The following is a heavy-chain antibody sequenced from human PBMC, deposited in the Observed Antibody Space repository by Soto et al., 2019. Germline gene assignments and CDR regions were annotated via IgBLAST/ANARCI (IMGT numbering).Heavy chain of an antibody. J-gene: IGHJ4*01. D-gene: IGHD6-19*01. CDR1: GYMFTKSA. V-gene: IGHV1-3*01. CDR3: ARGGVAAGNINFDY. CDR2: ISGDSGNT. Sequence: AASGKVSCKASGYMFTKSAMHWVRQAPGQRLEWMGWISGDSGNTKYSPKLQDRVTITRDTSASTAYMELSSLRSEDTALYYCARGGVAAGNINFDYWGQGTLVTVSS.